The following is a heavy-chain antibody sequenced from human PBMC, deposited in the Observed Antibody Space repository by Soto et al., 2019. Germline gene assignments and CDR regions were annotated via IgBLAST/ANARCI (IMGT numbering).Heavy chain of an antibody. J-gene: IGHJ3*02. V-gene: IGHV3-23*01. CDR3: AHPRGYGVFDAYDI. CDR1: GFTFGTYA. D-gene: IGHD4-17*01. CDR2: ISATGGIT. Sequence: AGSLRLSCSASGFTFGTYAMSWVRQAPGKGLEGVSAISATGGITYYADSVKGRFAISRDNPMNALHLQMNSLRVEDTAVYYCAHPRGYGVFDAYDIWGQGTMVTVSS.